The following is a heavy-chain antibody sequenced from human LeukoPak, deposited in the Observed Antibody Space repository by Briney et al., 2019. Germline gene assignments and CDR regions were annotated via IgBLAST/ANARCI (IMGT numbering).Heavy chain of an antibody. CDR1: GFTFSSYG. J-gene: IGHJ4*02. D-gene: IGHD3-9*01. CDR3: ARSEWTYYDILTGYLDY. CDR2: IRYDGSNK. Sequence: PGGSLRLSCAASGFTFSSYGMHWVRQAPGKGLEWVAFIRYDGSNKYYADSVKGRFTISRDNSKNTLYLQMNSLRAEDTAVYYCARSEWTYYDILTGYLDYWGQGTLVTVSS. V-gene: IGHV3-30*02.